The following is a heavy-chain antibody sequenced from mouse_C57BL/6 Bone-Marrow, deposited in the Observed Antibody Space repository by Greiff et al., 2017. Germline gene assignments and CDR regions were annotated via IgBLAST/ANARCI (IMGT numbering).Heavy chain of an antibody. Sequence: QVQLQQSGAELVRPGASVTLSCKASGYTFTDYEMHWVKQTPVHGLEWIGAIDPETGGTAYNQKFKGKAILTADKSSSTAYMELRSLTSEDSAVSYCTSRFLSTVVAPCVAYWGQGTLVTVSA. CDR1: GYTFTDYE. CDR3: TSRFLSTVVAPCVAY. J-gene: IGHJ3*01. V-gene: IGHV1-15*01. D-gene: IGHD1-1*01. CDR2: IDPETGGT.